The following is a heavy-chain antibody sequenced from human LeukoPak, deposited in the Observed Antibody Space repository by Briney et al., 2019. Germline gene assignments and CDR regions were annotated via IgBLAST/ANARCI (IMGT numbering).Heavy chain of an antibody. V-gene: IGHV1-8*01. Sequence: ASVKVSCKASGYTFTSHDINWVRQTTGQGLEWMGWMNPNNGNTGYAQKFQGRVTMTRDTSISTAYMELRSLRSEDTAMYYCVRDGEGVAISVNYWFDPWGQGTLVTVSS. CDR3: VRDGEGVAISVNYWFDP. J-gene: IGHJ5*02. D-gene: IGHD3-10*01. CDR2: MNPNNGNT. CDR1: GYTFTSHD.